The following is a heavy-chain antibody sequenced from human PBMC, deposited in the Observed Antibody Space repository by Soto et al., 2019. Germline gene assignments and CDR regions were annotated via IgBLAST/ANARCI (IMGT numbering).Heavy chain of an antibody. D-gene: IGHD2-8*01. V-gene: IGHV1-69*04. CDR1: GCTFSSYA. Sequence: SVKVSCKASGCTFSSYAISWVRQAPGQGLEWMGIINPIFGSTNYAQKFQGRVTINPDTSTNQLSLQLNSVTPDDTAVYYCARLIGNSWLDSWGQGTLVTVSS. CDR3: ARLIGNSWLDS. CDR2: INPIFGST. J-gene: IGHJ5*01.